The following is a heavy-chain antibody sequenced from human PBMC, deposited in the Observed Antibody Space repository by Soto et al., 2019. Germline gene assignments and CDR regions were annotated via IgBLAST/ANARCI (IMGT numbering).Heavy chain of an antibody. CDR1: GFIFSDYY. V-gene: IGHV3-11*05. Sequence: QVQLMESGGGLVKPGGSLRLSCAASGFIFSDYYMNWIRQSPGKGLEWISSITHSRIINYADVVKGRFTISRDSNSLYLQKNSLRADDTAVYYYARENYYNMDVWGQGTTVTVSS. CDR2: ITHSRII. CDR3: ARENYYNMDV. J-gene: IGHJ6*02.